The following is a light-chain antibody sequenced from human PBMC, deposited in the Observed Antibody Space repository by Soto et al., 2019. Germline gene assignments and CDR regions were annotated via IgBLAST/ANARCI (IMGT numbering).Light chain of an antibody. CDR1: QGVRSSY. V-gene: IGKV3-20*01. CDR3: QQYSSSQLT. Sequence: DIVLTQPPCPLSLSQGERATLSCRASQGVRSSYLGWYQQKPNHAPRLLMYGASSRATGIPGRFSGSGSGTDFSLTISRLEPEDFAVYYCQQYSSSQLTFGGGTKVEIK. J-gene: IGKJ4*01. CDR2: GAS.